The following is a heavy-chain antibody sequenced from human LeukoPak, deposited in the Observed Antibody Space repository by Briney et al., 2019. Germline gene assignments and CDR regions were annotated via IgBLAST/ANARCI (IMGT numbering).Heavy chain of an antibody. CDR3: ARLSLGELSVIDY. Sequence: SETLSLTCNVSGYSISSGYYWGWIRQPPGKGLEWIGEINHSGSTNYNPSLKSRVTISVDTSKNQFSLKLSSVTAADTAVYYCARLSLGELSVIDYWGQGTLVTVSS. CDR1: GYSISSGYY. D-gene: IGHD3-10*01. J-gene: IGHJ4*02. V-gene: IGHV4-38-2*02. CDR2: INHSGST.